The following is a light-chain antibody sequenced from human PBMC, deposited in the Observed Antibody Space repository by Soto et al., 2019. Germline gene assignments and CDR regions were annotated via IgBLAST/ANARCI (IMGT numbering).Light chain of an antibody. J-gene: IGKJ1*01. Sequence: DIQVTQSPSTLSASVGDRVTITCRASQTIGSSLAWFQQKPGKAPKLLIYKASTLEGGVPSRFKGSGSGTEFTLSISSLQPDDFATYYCQQYNEYSKTFGQGTKVDI. V-gene: IGKV1-5*03. CDR3: QQYNEYSKT. CDR1: QTIGSS. CDR2: KAS.